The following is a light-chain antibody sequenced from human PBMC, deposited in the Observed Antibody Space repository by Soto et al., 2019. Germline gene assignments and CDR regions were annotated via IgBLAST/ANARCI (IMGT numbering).Light chain of an antibody. Sequence: EIVLTQSPGALSLSPGEGATLSCRASQSVTSNFLAWFQQKPGQAPRLLIFGASSRATGIPDKFSGSGSGTDYKLTISKLEPDDFAVYYCQHYGSSSWTFGQVTKVDIK. CDR3: QHYGSSSWT. J-gene: IGKJ1*01. V-gene: IGKV3-20*01. CDR2: GAS. CDR1: QSVTSNF.